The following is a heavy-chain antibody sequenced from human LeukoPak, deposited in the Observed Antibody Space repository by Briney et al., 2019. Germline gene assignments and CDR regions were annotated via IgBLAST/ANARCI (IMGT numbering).Heavy chain of an antibody. CDR2: ISGSGGST. CDR1: GFTFSSYA. D-gene: IGHD1-26*01. J-gene: IGHJ4*02. V-gene: IGHV3-23*01. Sequence: PGGSLRLSCAASGFTFSSYAMSWVRQAPGKGLERVSAISGSGGSTYYADSVKGRFTISRDNSKNTLYLQMNSLRAEDTAVYCCAKSLVGATRVFDYWGQGTLVTVSS. CDR3: AKSLVGATRVFDY.